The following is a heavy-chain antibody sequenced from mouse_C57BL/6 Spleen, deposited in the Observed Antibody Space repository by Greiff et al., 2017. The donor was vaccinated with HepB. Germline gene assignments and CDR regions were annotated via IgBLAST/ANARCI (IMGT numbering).Heavy chain of an antibody. CDR2: IWSGGST. CDR1: GFSLTRYG. D-gene: IGHD2-4*01. Sequence: VQLQQSGPGLVQPSQSLSITCTVSGFSLTRYGVHWVRQSPGKGLEWLGVIWSGGSTDYTAAFISRLSISKDNSKSQVFFKMNSLQADDTAIYYCATYDYDERYFDVWGTGTTVTVSS. J-gene: IGHJ1*03. V-gene: IGHV2-2*01. CDR3: ATYDYDERYFDV.